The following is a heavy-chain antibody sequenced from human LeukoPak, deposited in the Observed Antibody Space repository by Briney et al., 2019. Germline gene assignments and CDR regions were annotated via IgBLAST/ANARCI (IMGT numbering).Heavy chain of an antibody. CDR2: IYPGDSYT. V-gene: IGHV5-51*01. Sequence: GESLKISCKGSGYMFSSYWIGWVRQMPGKGLEWMGIIYPGDSYTRYSPSFQGQVTISADKSISTAYLQWSSLKASDTAIYYCARNPRVVDIDAFDIWGQGTMVTVSS. D-gene: IGHD3-3*01. J-gene: IGHJ3*02. CDR3: ARNPRVVDIDAFDI. CDR1: GYMFSSYW.